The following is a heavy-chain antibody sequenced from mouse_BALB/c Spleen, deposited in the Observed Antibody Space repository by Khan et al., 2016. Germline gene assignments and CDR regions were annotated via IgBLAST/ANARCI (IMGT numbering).Heavy chain of an antibody. CDR3: ARGGGRGFDY. V-gene: IGHV1-80*01. D-gene: IGHD1-1*02. J-gene: IGHJ2*01. Sequence: QVRLQQSGADLVRPRSSVKISCKASGFAFSIYWMNWVKQRPGQGLEWIGQIFPGDGDTDYNGKFKGKATLTADESSSTAYMQLSNLTSEDSAVYFCARGGGRGFDYWGQGTTLTVSS. CDR1: GFAFSIYW. CDR2: IFPGDGDT.